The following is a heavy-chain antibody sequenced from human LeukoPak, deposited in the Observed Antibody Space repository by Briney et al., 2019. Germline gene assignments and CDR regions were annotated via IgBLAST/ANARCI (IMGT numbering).Heavy chain of an antibody. J-gene: IGHJ4*02. CDR3: ARAYGSGSYCSNY. D-gene: IGHD3-10*01. Sequence: GGSLSLSCAASGFTLSSYSMNWVRQAPAKGLEWASSISSSSSYIYYADSVKGRFTISRDNAKNSLYLQMNSLRGEDTAVYYCARAYGSGSYCSNYWGQGTVVTVSS. V-gene: IGHV3-21*01. CDR2: ISSSSSYI. CDR1: GFTLSSYS.